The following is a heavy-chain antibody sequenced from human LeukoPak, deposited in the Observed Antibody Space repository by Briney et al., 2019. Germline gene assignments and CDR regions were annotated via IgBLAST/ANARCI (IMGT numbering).Heavy chain of an antibody. J-gene: IGHJ4*02. D-gene: IGHD6-19*01. CDR1: GGSISSYY. CDR3: ARGVAGTGIDY. Sequence: KPSETLSLTCTVSGGSISSYYWSWIRQPPGKVLEWIGYIYYSGSTNYNPSLKSRVTISVDTSKNQFSLKLSSVTAADTAVYYCARGVAGTGIDYWGQGTLVTVSS. V-gene: IGHV4-59*01. CDR2: IYYSGST.